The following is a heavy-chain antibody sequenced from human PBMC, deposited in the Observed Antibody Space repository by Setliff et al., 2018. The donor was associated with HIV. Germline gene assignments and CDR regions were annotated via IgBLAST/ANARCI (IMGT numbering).Heavy chain of an antibody. CDR1: GYTFTSYV. CDR3: ARDFGGYCSSMSCPGLFDP. CDR2: NSAYNGKT. V-gene: IGHV1-18*01. D-gene: IGHD2-2*01. Sequence: GASVKVSCKASGYTFTSYVINWVRQAPGQGLEWMGWNSAYNGKTNYAQKVQGRVTMTTDTYTSTGYMELRSLRSDDAAVYYCARDFGGYCSSMSCPGLFDPWGQGTLVTVSS. J-gene: IGHJ5*02.